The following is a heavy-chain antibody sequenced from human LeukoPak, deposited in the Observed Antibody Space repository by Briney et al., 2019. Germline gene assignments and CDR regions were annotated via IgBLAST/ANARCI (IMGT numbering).Heavy chain of an antibody. CDR3: ARGGGGYCSSTSCYLDY. CDR2: INHSGGT. J-gene: IGHJ4*02. Sequence: SETLSLTCAVYGGSFSGYYWSWIRQTPGKGLEWIGEINHSGGTNYNPSLKSRVTISVDTSKNHFSLQLRSVTAADTAVYYCARGGGGYCSSTSCYLDYWGQGTLVTVSS. CDR1: GGSFSGYY. V-gene: IGHV4-34*01. D-gene: IGHD2-2*01.